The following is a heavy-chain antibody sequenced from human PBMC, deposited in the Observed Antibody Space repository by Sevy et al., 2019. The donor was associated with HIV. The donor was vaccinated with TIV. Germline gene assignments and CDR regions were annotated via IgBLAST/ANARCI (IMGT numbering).Heavy chain of an antibody. CDR3: AKEHHTGGTTTVTTYYYYYGMDV. Sequence: GGSLRLSCAASGFTFSSYGMHWVRQAPGKGLEWVAVISYDGSNKYYADSVKGRFTISRDNSKNTLYLQMNSLRAEDTAVYYCAKEHHTGGTTTVTTYYYYYGMDVWGQGTTVTVSS. J-gene: IGHJ6*02. CDR2: ISYDGSNK. V-gene: IGHV3-30*18. D-gene: IGHD4-17*01. CDR1: GFTFSSYG.